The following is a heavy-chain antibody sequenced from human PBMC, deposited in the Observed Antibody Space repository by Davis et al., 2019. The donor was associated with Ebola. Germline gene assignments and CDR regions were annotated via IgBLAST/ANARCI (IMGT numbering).Heavy chain of an antibody. D-gene: IGHD6-6*01. V-gene: IGHV5-51*01. CDR2: IYPGDSDT. Sequence: GGSLRLSCEGSGYSFTSYWIGWVRQLPGKGLEWMGIIYPGDSDTRYSPSLQGQVTISADKSTSTAYLQWSSLEASDTAMYYCARHSSVATREGSDYWGQGTLVTVSS. CDR3: ARHSSVATREGSDY. CDR1: GYSFTSYW. J-gene: IGHJ4*02.